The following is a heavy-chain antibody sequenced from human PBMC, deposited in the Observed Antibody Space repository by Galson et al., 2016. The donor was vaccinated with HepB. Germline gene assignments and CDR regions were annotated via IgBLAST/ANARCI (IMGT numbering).Heavy chain of an antibody. CDR1: GGSISSSYY. Sequence: SETLSLTCTVSGGSISSSYYWAWIRQPPGKGLEWIASIYYSGTSYYKPSLTSRATISVDTSKSQFSLKVRSVTAADTAVYYCARHAGTSYENYYMDVWGRGTTVAVSS. CDR2: IYYSGTS. CDR3: ARHAGTSYENYYMDV. D-gene: IGHD1-7*01. V-gene: IGHV4-39*01. J-gene: IGHJ6*03.